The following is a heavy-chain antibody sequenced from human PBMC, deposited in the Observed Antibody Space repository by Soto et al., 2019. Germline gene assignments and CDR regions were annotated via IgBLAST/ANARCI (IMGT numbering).Heavy chain of an antibody. CDR2: IYATGTT. J-gene: IGHJ5*02. CDR3: VRDGTKTLRDWFDP. Sequence: SETLSLTCTVSGASISGFYWSWIRKSAGKGLEWIGRIYATGTTDYNPSPKSRVVMSVDTSKKQFSLKLRSVTAADTAVYYCVRDGTKTLRDWFDPWGQGISVTVSS. CDR1: GASISGFY. V-gene: IGHV4-4*07. D-gene: IGHD1-1*01.